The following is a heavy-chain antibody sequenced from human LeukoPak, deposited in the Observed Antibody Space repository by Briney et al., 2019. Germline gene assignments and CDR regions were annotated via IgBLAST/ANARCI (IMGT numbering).Heavy chain of an antibody. CDR3: ARDRVSSSSPYYYYMDV. J-gene: IGHJ6*03. CDR2: IIPIFGTA. Sequence: GASVKVSCKASGGTFSSYAISWVRQAPGQGLEWMGGIIPIFGTANYAQKLQGRVTMTTDTSTSTAYMELRSLRSDDTAVYYCARDRVSSSSPYYYYMDVWGKGTTVTVSS. V-gene: IGHV1-69*05. D-gene: IGHD6-6*01. CDR1: GGTFSSYA.